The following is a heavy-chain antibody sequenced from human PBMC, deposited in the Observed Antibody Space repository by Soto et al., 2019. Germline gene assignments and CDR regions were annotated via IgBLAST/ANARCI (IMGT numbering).Heavy chain of an antibody. V-gene: IGHV1-3*01. CDR1: GYTFTSYA. CDR2: INAGNGNT. D-gene: IGHD2-15*01. Sequence: GASVKVSCKASGYTFTSYAMHWVRQAPGQRLEWMGWINAGNGNTKYSQKFQGRVTITRDTSASTAYMELSSLRSEDTAVYYCAAQGGSVGRYCSGGSCYPPDVWGQGTTVTVSS. CDR3: AAQGGSVGRYCSGGSCYPPDV. J-gene: IGHJ6*02.